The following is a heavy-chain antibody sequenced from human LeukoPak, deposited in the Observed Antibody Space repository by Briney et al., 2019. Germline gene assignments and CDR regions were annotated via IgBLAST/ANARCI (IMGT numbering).Heavy chain of an antibody. CDR1: GGTFSSYA. CDR3: ARVRQLPIVGATSNWFDP. Sequence: RASVKVSCKASGGTFSSYAISWVRQAPGQGLEWVGRIIPILGIANYAQKFQGRVTITADKSTSTAYMELSSLRSEDTAVYYCARVRQLPIVGATSNWFDPWGQGTLVTVSS. CDR2: IIPILGIA. J-gene: IGHJ5*02. D-gene: IGHD1-26*01. V-gene: IGHV1-69*04.